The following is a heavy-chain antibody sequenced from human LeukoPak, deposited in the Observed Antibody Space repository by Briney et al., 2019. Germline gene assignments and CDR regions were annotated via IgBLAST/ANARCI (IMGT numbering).Heavy chain of an antibody. CDR2: IRIKADSYAT. Sequence: GGSLRLSCAASGFTFSGSTMHWVRQASGKGLEWVGRIRIKADSYATAYAASVKGRFTISRDDSKNTAYLQINSLKTDDTAVYYCTRHEGGTGRAFDIWGQGTMVTVSS. V-gene: IGHV3-73*01. D-gene: IGHD3/OR15-3a*01. CDR1: GFTFSGST. J-gene: IGHJ3*02. CDR3: TRHEGGTGRAFDI.